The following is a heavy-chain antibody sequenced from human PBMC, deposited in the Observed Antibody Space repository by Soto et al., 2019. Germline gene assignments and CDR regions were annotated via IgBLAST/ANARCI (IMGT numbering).Heavy chain of an antibody. D-gene: IGHD1-1*01. V-gene: IGHV2-5*02. CDR2: IYWDDSK. CDR3: AQHYNWNFDH. J-gene: IGHJ4*02. CDR1: GFTLNTHGMG. Sequence: QITLEESGPTLVKATQTLTLTCALSGFTLNTHGMGVAWVRQPPGKALEWLALIYWDDSKYYSPSLESRLTANKVTYQNQVVLTMTNMEPGDTAKYFCAQHYNWNFDHWGRGTLITVSS.